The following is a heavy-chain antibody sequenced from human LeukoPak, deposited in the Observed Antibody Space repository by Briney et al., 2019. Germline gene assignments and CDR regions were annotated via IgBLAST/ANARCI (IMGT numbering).Heavy chain of an antibody. J-gene: IGHJ4*02. V-gene: IGHV3-66*01. Sequence: GGSLRLSCAASGFTFSSYAMSWVRQAPGKGLEWVSVIYSGGSTYYADSVKGRFTISRDNSKNTLYLQMNSLRAEDTAVYYCAREGARGVIMSWGQGTLVTVSS. D-gene: IGHD3-10*01. CDR1: GFTFSSYA. CDR3: AREGARGVIMS. CDR2: IYSGGST.